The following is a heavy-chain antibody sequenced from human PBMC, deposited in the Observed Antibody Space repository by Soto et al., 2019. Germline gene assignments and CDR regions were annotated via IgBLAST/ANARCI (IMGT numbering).Heavy chain of an antibody. Sequence: PGGSLRLSCTASGFTFGDYAMSWFRQAPGKGLEWVGFIRSKAYGGTTEYAASVKGRFTISRDDSKSIAYLQMNSLKTEDTAVYYCTSVEMATIPYGMDVWGQGTTVTVSS. V-gene: IGHV3-49*03. CDR3: TSVEMATIPYGMDV. CDR1: GFTFGDYA. CDR2: IRSKAYGGTT. J-gene: IGHJ6*02. D-gene: IGHD5-12*01.